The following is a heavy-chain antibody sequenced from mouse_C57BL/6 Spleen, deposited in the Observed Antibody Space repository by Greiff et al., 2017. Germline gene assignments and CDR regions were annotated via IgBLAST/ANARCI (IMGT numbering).Heavy chain of an antibody. J-gene: IGHJ2*01. CDR1: GFTFSDAW. D-gene: IGHD3-3*01. CDR2: IRNKANNHAS. CDR3: TRRGTSYFDY. Sequence: EVKVEESGGGLVQPGGSMKLSCAASGFTFSDAWMDWVRQSPEKGLEWVAEIRNKANNHASYYAESVKGRFTISRDDSKSSVYLQMNSLRAEDTGIYYCTRRGTSYFDYWGQGTTLTVSS. V-gene: IGHV6-6*01.